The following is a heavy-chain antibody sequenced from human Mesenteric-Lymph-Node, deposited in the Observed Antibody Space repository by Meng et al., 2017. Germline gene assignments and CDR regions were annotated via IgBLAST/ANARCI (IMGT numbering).Heavy chain of an antibody. Sequence: QGQLPESGPGLVKPSGTLPLTCAVSGGSISSSNWWSWVRQPPGKGLEWIGEIYHSGSTNYSPSLKSRVTISLDKSKNQLSLKLNSVTAADTAVYYCARVGWRQWSFDLWGRGTLVTVSS. V-gene: IGHV4-4*02. CDR2: IYHSGST. D-gene: IGHD5-18*01. CDR3: ARVGWRQWSFDL. CDR1: GGSISSSNW. J-gene: IGHJ2*01.